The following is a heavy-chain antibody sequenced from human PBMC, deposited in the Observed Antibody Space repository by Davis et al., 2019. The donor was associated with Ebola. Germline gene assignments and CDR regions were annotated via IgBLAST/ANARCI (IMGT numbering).Heavy chain of an antibody. J-gene: IGHJ3*02. CDR3: ARDQEAMAPTRAFDI. V-gene: IGHV3-30-3*01. CDR2: ISYDGSNK. D-gene: IGHD5-18*01. Sequence: PGGSLRLSCAASGFTFSSYAMHWVRQAPGKGLEWVAVISYDGSNKYYADSVKGRFTISRDNSKNTLYLQMNSLRAKDTAVYYCARDQEAMAPTRAFDIWGQGTMVTVSS. CDR1: GFTFSSYA.